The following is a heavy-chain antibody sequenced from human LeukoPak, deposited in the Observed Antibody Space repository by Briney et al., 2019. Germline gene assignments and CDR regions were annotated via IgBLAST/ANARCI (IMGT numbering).Heavy chain of an antibody. CDR2: IYSSGSS. V-gene: IGHV4-4*07. CDR1: GGSISSHY. D-gene: IGHD3-9*01. J-gene: IGHJ5*02. CDR3: ARGGRSYDSHGKFDP. Sequence: SETLSLTCTVSGGSISSHYWSGVRQPAGKGLEWIGRIYSSGSSNYNPSLKSRVTMSVDTSRKQLSLQVRSVTAADTAVYYCARGGRSYDSHGKFDPWGQGTLVTVSS.